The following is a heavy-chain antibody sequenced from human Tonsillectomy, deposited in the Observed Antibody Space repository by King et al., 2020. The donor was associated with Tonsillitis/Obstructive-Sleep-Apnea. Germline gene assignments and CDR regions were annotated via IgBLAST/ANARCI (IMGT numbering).Heavy chain of an antibody. CDR2: IKSKTDGGTT. CDR1: GFTFSNAW. Sequence: QLVQSGGGLVKPGGSLRLSCAASGFTFSNAWMSWVRQAPGKGLEWVGRIKSKTDGGTTDYAAPVKGRFTISRDDSKNTLYLQMNSLKTEDTAIYYCTTVQYSTEPYYYYYMDVWGKGTTVTVSS. J-gene: IGHJ6*03. CDR3: TTVQYSTEPYYYYYMDV. V-gene: IGHV3-15*01. D-gene: IGHD4-11*01.